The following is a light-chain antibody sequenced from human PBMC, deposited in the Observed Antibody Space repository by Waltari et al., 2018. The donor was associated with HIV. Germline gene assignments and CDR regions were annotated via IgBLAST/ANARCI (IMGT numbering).Light chain of an antibody. CDR2: RNN. CDR1: SNNVGFQG. CDR3: SAWDSSLNVWM. V-gene: IGLV10-54*04. J-gene: IGLJ3*02. Sequence: QAGLTQPPSVSKALRQTATPTCTGNSNNVGFQGAAWLQQHQGHPPRLLSYRNNNRPSGISEGFSASRSGNTASLTITGLQPEDEADYYGSAWDSSLNVWMFGGGTKVTVL.